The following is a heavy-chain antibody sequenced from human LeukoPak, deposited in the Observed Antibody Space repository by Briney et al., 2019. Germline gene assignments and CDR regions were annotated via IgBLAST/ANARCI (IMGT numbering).Heavy chain of an antibody. CDR2: INSDGSST. Sequence: GGSLRLSCAASGFTFSSYWMPWVRQAPGKGLVWVSRINSDGSSTSYADSVKGRFTISRDNARNPLYLQMNSLRAEDTAVYYCARVRNYYDSSGYDYWGQGTLVTVSS. V-gene: IGHV3-74*01. CDR3: ARVRNYYDSSGYDY. J-gene: IGHJ4*02. D-gene: IGHD3-22*01. CDR1: GFTFSSYW.